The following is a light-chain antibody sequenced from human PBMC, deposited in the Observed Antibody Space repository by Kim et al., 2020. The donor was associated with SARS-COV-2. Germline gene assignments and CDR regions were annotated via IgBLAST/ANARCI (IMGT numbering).Light chain of an antibody. CDR2: KAS. Sequence: DIQMTQSPSTLSASVGDRVTITCRASQSISSWLAWYQQKPGQAPKLLIYKASTLESGVPSRFSGSGSGTEFTLTISSLQPDDFATYYCQQYSSYSYSFGRGTKLEI. J-gene: IGKJ2*03. V-gene: IGKV1-5*03. CDR3: QQYSSYSYS. CDR1: QSISSW.